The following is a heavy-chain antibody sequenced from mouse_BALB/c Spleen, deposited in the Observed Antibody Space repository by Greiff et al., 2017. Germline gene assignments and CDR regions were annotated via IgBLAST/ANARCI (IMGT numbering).Heavy chain of an antibody. CDR3: ARVDRYDGYYYAMDY. J-gene: IGHJ4*01. V-gene: IGHV2-9*02. CDR1: GFSLTSYG. Sequence: VKLVESGPGLVAPSQSLSITCTVSGFSLTSYGVYWVRQPPGKGLEWLGVIWAGGSTNYNSALMSRLTISKDNSKSQVFLKMNSLQTDNTAMYYCARVDRYDGYYYAMDYWGQGTSVTVSS. D-gene: IGHD2-14*01. CDR2: IWAGGST.